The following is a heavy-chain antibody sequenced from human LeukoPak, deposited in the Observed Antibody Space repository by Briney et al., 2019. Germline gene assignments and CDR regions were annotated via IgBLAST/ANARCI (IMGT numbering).Heavy chain of an antibody. D-gene: IGHD1-26*01. CDR2: VSDSGSA. CDR1: GGSITSSNW. Sequence: PSETLSLTCAVSGGSITSSNWWSWVRQPPGKGLEWIGEVSDSGSANYNPSLKSRVTISVDKSKNQVSLKLSSVTAADTAVYHCARDPWSYDIWGQGTMVIVSS. J-gene: IGHJ3*02. CDR3: ARDPWSYDI. V-gene: IGHV4-4*02.